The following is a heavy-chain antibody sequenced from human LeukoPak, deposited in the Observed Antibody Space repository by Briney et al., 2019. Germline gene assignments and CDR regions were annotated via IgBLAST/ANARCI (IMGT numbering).Heavy chain of an antibody. D-gene: IGHD5-12*01. J-gene: IGHJ4*02. Sequence: GGSLRLSCVASGFPFTNYAMSWVRQAPGKGLEWVSYISNSGDNIYYAESVKGRFTISRDNAKNSLYLQMNSLRAEDTAVYYCAKGAYSGYDWNWYFDYWGQGALVTVSS. V-gene: IGHV3-11*04. CDR3: AKGAYSGYDWNWYFDY. CDR1: GFPFTNYA. CDR2: ISNSGDNI.